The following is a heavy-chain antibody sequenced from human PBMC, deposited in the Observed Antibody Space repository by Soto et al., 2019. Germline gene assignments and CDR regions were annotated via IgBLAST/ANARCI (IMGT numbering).Heavy chain of an antibody. CDR3: ARQPYYDYVWGTFRSPFDY. Sequence: ETLSLTCTVSGGSISSYYWSWIRQPPGKGLEWIGYIYYSGSTNYNPSLKSRVTISVDTSKNQFSLKVTSVTAADTAVYYCARQPYYDYVWGTFRSPFDYWGLGTLVTVSS. CDR1: GGSISSYY. V-gene: IGHV4-59*08. D-gene: IGHD3-16*02. CDR2: IYYSGST. J-gene: IGHJ4*02.